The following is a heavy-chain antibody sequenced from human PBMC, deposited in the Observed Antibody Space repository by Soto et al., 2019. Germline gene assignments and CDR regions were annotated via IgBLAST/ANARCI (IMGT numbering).Heavy chain of an antibody. CDR2: ISSSGSTI. D-gene: IGHD3-16*02. Sequence: PGGSLRLSCAASGFTFSDYYMSWIRQAPGKGLEWVSYISSSGSTIYYADSVKGRFTISRDNAKNSLYLQMNSLRAEDTAVYYCARGVRYVWGSYPGRRADAFDIWGQGTMVTVSS. CDR3: ARGVRYVWGSYPGRRADAFDI. J-gene: IGHJ3*02. CDR1: GFTFSDYY. V-gene: IGHV3-11*04.